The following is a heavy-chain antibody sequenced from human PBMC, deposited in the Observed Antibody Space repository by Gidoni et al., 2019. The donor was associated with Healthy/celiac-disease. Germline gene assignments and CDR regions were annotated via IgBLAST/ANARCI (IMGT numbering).Heavy chain of an antibody. CDR3: TTDSDWNDVTAFDY. D-gene: IGHD1-1*01. CDR2: IKSKTDGGTT. CDR1: GFTFSNAW. Sequence: EVQLVESGGGLVKPGGSLRLSCAASGFTFSNAWMSWVRQAPGKGLEWVGRIKSKTDGGTTDYAAPVKGRFTISRDDSKNTLYLQMNSLKTEDTAVYYCTTDSDWNDVTAFDYWGQGTLVTVSS. J-gene: IGHJ4*02. V-gene: IGHV3-15*01.